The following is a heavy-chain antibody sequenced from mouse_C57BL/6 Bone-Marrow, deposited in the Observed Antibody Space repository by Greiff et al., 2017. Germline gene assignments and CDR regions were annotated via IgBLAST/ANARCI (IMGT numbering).Heavy chain of an antibody. V-gene: IGHV1-82*01. CDR3: ANYDYDGDAMDY. CDR2: IYPGDGDT. J-gene: IGHJ4*01. D-gene: IGHD2-4*01. Sequence: VQLQQSGPELVKPGASVKISCKASGYAFSSSWMNWVKQRPGKGLEWIGRIYPGDGDTNYNGKFKGKATLTADKSSSTAYMQLSSLTSEDSAVYFCANYDYDGDAMDYWGQGTSVTGSS. CDR1: GYAFSSSW.